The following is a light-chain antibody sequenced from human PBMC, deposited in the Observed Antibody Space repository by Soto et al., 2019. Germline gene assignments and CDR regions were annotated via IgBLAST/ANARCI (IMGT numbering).Light chain of an antibody. Sequence: PGDRATLSCRASQRLFNGYLAWFQQKPGQAPRLLIYDASSGAAGVRDMVPGGVSVTGFTLTMVALEPDDFALYFCQQYERPPFAFGQGTKVDIK. V-gene: IGKV3-20*01. J-gene: IGKJ2*01. CDR3: QQYERPPFA. CDR2: DAS. CDR1: QRLFNGY.